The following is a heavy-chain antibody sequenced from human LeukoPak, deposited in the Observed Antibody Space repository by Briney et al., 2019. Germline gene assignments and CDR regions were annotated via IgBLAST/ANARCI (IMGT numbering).Heavy chain of an antibody. CDR1: GGSISGYY. V-gene: IGHV4-39*01. Sequence: SETLSLTCTVSGGSISGYYWGWIRQPPGKGLEWIGSIYYSGSTYYNPSLESRVTISVDTSKNQFSLKLSSVTAADTAVYYCASQDRRYCSTTSCYRIDYWGQGTLVTVSS. CDR2: IYYSGST. CDR3: ASQDRRYCSTTSCYRIDY. D-gene: IGHD2-2*01. J-gene: IGHJ4*02.